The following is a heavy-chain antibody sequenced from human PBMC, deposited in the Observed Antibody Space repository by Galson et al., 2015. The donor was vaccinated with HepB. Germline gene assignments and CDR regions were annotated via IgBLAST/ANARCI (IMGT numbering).Heavy chain of an antibody. CDR3: TRRRYDGSGYLFDY. CDR1: GFTFCDST. V-gene: IGHV3-73*01. D-gene: IGHD3-22*01. Sequence: SLRLSCAASGFTFCDSTMHWVRQAPGKGLEWVGHVRSRPNNYATAYAASLRGRFTISRDDSRDTAYLQMNSLKTEDTAVYYCTRRRYDGSGYLFDYWGQGTLVTVSS. J-gene: IGHJ4*02. CDR2: VRSRPNNYAT.